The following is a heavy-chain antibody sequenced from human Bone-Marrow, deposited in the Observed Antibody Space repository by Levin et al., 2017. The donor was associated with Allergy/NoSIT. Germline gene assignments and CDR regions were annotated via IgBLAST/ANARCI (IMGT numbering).Heavy chain of an antibody. D-gene: IGHD4-17*01. CDR3: ARLRGYGDYSFDY. CDR2: IKQDGSEK. V-gene: IGHV3-7*01. CDR1: GFTFSSYW. J-gene: IGHJ4*02. Sequence: GESLKISCAASGFTFSSYWMSWVRQAPGKGLEWVANIKQDGSEKYYVDSVKGRFTISRDNAKNSLYLQMNSLRAEDTAVYYCARLRGYGDYSFDYWGQGTLVTVSS.